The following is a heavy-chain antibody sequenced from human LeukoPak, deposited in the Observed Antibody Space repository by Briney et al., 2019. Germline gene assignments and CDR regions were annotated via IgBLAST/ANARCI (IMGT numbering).Heavy chain of an antibody. CDR2: IKQDGNEK. V-gene: IGHV3-7*01. J-gene: IGHJ4*02. Sequence: GGSLRLSCAASGFTFSNFWMSWVRQAPGKGLEWVANIKQDGNEKYYVDSVKGRFTISRDNAKSSLYLQMNSLRAEDTAVYYCARALSAYYDSVWGTYRYGPLDYWGQGTLVTVSS. CDR3: ARALSAYYDSVWGTYRYGPLDY. CDR1: GFTFSNFW. D-gene: IGHD3-16*02.